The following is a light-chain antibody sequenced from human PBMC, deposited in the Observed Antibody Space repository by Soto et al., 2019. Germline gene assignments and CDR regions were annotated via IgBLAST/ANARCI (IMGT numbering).Light chain of an antibody. CDR2: DVT. CDR3: SSYTSSSSYV. CDR1: SSDVGGYKY. Sequence: QSAVTQPASVSGSPGQSITISCTGTSSDVGGYKYVSWYQQHPDKAPKLIIYDVTNRPSGISNRFSGSKSGNTASLTISGLQAEDEADYYCSSYTSSSSYVFGPGTKVPVL. J-gene: IGLJ1*01. V-gene: IGLV2-14*01.